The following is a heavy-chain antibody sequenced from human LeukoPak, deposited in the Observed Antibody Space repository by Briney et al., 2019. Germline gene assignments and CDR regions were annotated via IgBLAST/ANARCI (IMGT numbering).Heavy chain of an antibody. V-gene: IGHV3-73*01. CDR2: IRSKAKGYAT. CDR3: LPGVVGSTTAVDK. Sequence: RTGGSLRLSCAASGFTFSSYAMHWVRQASGKGLEWVGRIRSKAKGYATAYAAPVKGRFTISRDESKNTAYLQMNSLKTEDTAVYFCLPGVVGSTTAVDKWGQGTLVTVSS. D-gene: IGHD1-26*01. J-gene: IGHJ4*02. CDR1: GFTFSSYA.